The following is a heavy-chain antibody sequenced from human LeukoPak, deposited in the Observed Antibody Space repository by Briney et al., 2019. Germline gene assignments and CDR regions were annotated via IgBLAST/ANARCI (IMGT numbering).Heavy chain of an antibody. CDR1: GFTFSSYG. V-gene: IGHV3-30*03. D-gene: IGHD4/OR15-4a*01. J-gene: IGHJ4*02. Sequence: GGSLRLSCAASGFTFSSYGMHWVRQAPGRGLEWVAVISYDGSNKYYADSVKGRFTISRDNPKNTLYLQMNSLRADDTAVYYCARRAGAYSHPYDYWGQGTLVTVSS. CDR3: ARRAGAYSHPYDY. CDR2: ISYDGSNK.